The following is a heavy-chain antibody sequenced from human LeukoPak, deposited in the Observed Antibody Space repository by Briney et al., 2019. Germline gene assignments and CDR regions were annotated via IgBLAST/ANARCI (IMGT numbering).Heavy chain of an antibody. V-gene: IGHV3-49*03. Sequence: GGSLRLSCTASGFTFGDHVMNWFRQAPGKGLEWVGFIRSKAYGGTTEFAASVKGRFTISRDDSKSIAYLQMNSLKTEDTAVYYCTSVKWSLRFSSAFDIWGQGTMVTVSS. CDR2: IRSKAYGGTT. J-gene: IGHJ3*02. CDR3: TSVKWSLRFSSAFDI. D-gene: IGHD4-17*01. CDR1: GFTFGDHV.